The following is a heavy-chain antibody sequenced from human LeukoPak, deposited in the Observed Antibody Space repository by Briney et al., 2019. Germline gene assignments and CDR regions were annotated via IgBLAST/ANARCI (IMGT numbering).Heavy chain of an antibody. Sequence: PGGSLRLSCAASGFTFSSYEMNWVRQAPGKGLEWVSYISSSGSTKYYADSVKGRFTISRDNAKNSLYLQMNNLRAEDTAVYYCARHLWLSGNDYWGRGTLVTVSS. D-gene: IGHD5-18*01. V-gene: IGHV3-48*03. J-gene: IGHJ4*02. CDR3: ARHLWLSGNDY. CDR2: ISSSGSTK. CDR1: GFTFSSYE.